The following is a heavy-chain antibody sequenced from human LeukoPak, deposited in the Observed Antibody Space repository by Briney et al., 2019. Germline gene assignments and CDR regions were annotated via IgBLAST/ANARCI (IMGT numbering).Heavy chain of an antibody. CDR3: AREAAAAVRVFDY. CDR2: IYHSGST. V-gene: IGHV4-38-2*01. Sequence: SETLSLTCAVSGYSISSGYYWGWLRQPPGKGLEWIGSIYHSGSTYYNPSLKSRVTISVDTSKNQFSLKLSSVTAADTAVYYCAREAAAAVRVFDYWGQGTLVTVSS. J-gene: IGHJ4*02. CDR1: GYSISSGYY. D-gene: IGHD6-13*01.